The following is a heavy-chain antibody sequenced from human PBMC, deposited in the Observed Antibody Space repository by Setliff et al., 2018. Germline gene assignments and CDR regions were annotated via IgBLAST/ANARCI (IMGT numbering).Heavy chain of an antibody. CDR2: LYYSGST. D-gene: IGHD6-19*01. CDR3: ARDQYTSGWYGPPESYFDC. CDR1: GGFINNGDYN. V-gene: IGHV4-39*02. Sequence: PSETLSLTCTVSGGFINNGDYNWGWVRQPPGEGLECVGSLYYSGSTYYNPSLKSRVTISVDTSKTQFSLNLRFVTAADTAVYYCARDQYTSGWYGPPESYFDCWGLGILVTVS. J-gene: IGHJ4*01.